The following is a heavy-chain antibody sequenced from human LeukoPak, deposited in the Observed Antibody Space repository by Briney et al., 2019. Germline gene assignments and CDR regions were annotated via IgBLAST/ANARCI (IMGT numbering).Heavy chain of an antibody. CDR3: AKGLKISGWYYFEY. CDR1: GFTFSSYG. D-gene: IGHD6-19*01. CDR2: ISFDGVNK. Sequence: GGSLRLSCAASGFTFSSYGIHWVRQTPGKGLEWVAVISFDGVNKYYADSVKGRFTISRDNSESKLWLQVNSLRAEDSAVYYCAKGLKISGWYYFEYWGQGTLVTVSS. V-gene: IGHV3-30*04. J-gene: IGHJ4*02.